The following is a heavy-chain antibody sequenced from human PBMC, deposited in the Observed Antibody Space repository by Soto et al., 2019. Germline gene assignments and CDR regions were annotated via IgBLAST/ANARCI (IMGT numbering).Heavy chain of an antibody. CDR3: AGDKGVITMVRGPTYGMDV. Sequence: QVQLVQSGAEVQKPGSSVKVSCKASGGTFSSYAISWVRQAPGQGLEWMGGIIPIFGTANYAQKFQGRVTITADESTSTVYMELSSLRAEDTALYYCAGDKGVITMVRGPTYGMDVWGQGTTVTVSS. CDR2: IIPIFGTA. D-gene: IGHD3-10*01. V-gene: IGHV1-69*01. J-gene: IGHJ6*01. CDR1: GGTFSSYA.